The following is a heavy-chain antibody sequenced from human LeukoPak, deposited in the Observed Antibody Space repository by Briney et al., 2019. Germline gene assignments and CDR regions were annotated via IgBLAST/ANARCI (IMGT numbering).Heavy chain of an antibody. Sequence: SETLSLTCAVYGGSFSGYYWSWIRQPPGKGLEWIGEINHSGSTNYNPSLKSRVTISVDTSKNQFSLKLSSVTAADTAVYYCARGLVAIYYFDYWGQGTLVNVSS. CDR1: GGSFSGYY. D-gene: IGHD3-3*02. CDR2: INHSGST. CDR3: ARGLVAIYYFDY. J-gene: IGHJ4*02. V-gene: IGHV4-34*01.